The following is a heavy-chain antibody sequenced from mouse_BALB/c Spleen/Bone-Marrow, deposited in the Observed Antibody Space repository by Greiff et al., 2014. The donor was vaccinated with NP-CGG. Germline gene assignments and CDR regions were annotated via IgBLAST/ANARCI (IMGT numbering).Heavy chain of an antibody. D-gene: IGHD1-2*01. Sequence: QVQLKESGAELAKPGASVKMFCKASGYTFTSYWMHWVKQRPGQGLEWIGYINPSTGYTEYHQKFKDKATLTADKSSSTAYMQLSSRTFDYSAVYYCERETALHYDCYWFAYWGQGTLVTVSA. J-gene: IGHJ3*01. CDR3: ERETALHYDCYWFAY. CDR2: INPSTGYT. V-gene: IGHV1-7*01. CDR1: GYTFTSYW.